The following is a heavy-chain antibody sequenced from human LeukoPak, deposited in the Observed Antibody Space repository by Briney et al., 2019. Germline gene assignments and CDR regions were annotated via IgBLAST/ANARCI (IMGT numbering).Heavy chain of an antibody. CDR3: AREGSYSSGHYYPWRRGSYDY. CDR2: ISAYNGNT. J-gene: IGHJ4*02. V-gene: IGHV1-18*01. D-gene: IGHD3-22*01. Sequence: ASVTVSCKASGYTFTSYGISWVRQAPGQGLEWMGWISAYNGNTNYAQKLQGRVTMTTDTSTSTAYMELRSLRSDDTAVYYCAREGSYSSGHYYPWRRGSYDYWGQGTLVTVSS. CDR1: GYTFTSYG.